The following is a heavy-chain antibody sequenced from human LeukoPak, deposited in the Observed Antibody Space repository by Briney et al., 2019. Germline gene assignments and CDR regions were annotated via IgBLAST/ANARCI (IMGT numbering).Heavy chain of an antibody. Sequence: GASVKVSCKGSGHTLSNHAFSWVRQAPGQGLEWMGIINPSGGSTSYAQKFQGRVTMTRDTSTSTVYMELSSLRSEDTAVYYCASSPQDSSGWGFDYWGQGTLVTVSS. V-gene: IGHV1-46*01. CDR3: ASSPQDSSGWGFDY. J-gene: IGHJ4*02. CDR1: GHTLSNHA. CDR2: INPSGGST. D-gene: IGHD6-19*01.